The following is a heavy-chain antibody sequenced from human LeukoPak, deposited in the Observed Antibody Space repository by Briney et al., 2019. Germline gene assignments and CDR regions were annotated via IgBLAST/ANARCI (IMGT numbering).Heavy chain of an antibody. CDR2: FDPEDGET. D-gene: IGHD2-2*01. CDR1: GYTLTELS. J-gene: IGHJ4*02. Sequence: VASVKVSCKVSGYTLTELSMHWVRQAPGKGLEWMGGFDPEDGETIYAQKFQDRVTMTEDTSTDTAYMELSSLRSEDTAVYYCATGYCSSTSCYQWFDYWGQGTLVTVSS. V-gene: IGHV1-24*01. CDR3: ATGYCSSTSCYQWFDY.